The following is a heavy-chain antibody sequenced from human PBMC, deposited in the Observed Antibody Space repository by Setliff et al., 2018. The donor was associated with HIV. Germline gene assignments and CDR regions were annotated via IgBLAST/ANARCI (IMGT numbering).Heavy chain of an antibody. D-gene: IGHD4-17*01. CDR2: IYYSGNS. Sequence: SETLSLTCAVSGGSISSGSYYWGWIRQPPGKGLEWIGSIYYSGNSYYNPSLKSRVTMSVDTSKNQFSLKLTSVTASDTAVYYCARAAAGNTGPFDLWGQGSPVTAPQ. CDR3: ARAAAGNTGPFDL. CDR1: GGSISSGSYY. J-gene: IGHJ4*02. V-gene: IGHV4-39*07.